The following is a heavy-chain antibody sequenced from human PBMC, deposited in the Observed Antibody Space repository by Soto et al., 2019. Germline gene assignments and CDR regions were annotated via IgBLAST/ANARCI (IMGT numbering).Heavy chain of an antibody. CDR2: IISDGSYT. V-gene: IGHV3-74*01. Sequence: PGGSLRLSCAASGFSFSNYWMHWVRQDPGKGLVWVSRIISDGSYTNYADSVKGRFTISRDNAKNTLYLQMNSLRAEDTAVYFCARGGGTSGSYYYAMDVWGQGAKVTVYS. J-gene: IGHJ6*02. CDR3: ARGGGTSGSYYYAMDV. CDR1: GFSFSNYW. D-gene: IGHD3-10*01.